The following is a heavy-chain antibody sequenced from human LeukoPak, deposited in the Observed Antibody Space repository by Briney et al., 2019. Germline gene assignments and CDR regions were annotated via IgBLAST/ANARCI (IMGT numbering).Heavy chain of an antibody. CDR2: ISSSGNTI. CDR1: GLTFSSYE. D-gene: IGHD4-23*01. J-gene: IGHJ4*02. V-gene: IGHV3-48*03. Sequence: PGGSLRLSCAASGLTFSSYEMNWVRQAPGKGLEWVSYISSSGNTIYYADSVKGRFTISRDNAKNSLYLQMKSLRGEDTAVYYCVVVRGALDYWGQGTLVTVSS. CDR3: VVVRGALDY.